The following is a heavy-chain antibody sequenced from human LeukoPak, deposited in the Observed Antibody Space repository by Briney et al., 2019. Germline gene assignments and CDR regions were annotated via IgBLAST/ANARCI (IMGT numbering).Heavy chain of an antibody. Sequence: SQTLSLTCVISGDSVSSNSAAWNWLRQSPSRGLEWLGKTYYRSKWYNDYAVSVKSRITINPDKSKNQLFLQLNSVTPEDTAVYYCARETSHFDYWGQGTLVTVSS. J-gene: IGHJ4*02. CDR2: TYYRSKWYN. V-gene: IGHV6-1*01. CDR1: GDSVSSNSAA. CDR3: ARETSHFDY.